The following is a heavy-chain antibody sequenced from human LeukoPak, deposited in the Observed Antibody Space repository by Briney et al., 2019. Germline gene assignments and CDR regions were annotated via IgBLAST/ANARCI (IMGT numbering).Heavy chain of an antibody. Sequence: GESLKISCKGSGYSFTSYWIGWVHQMPGKGLEWMGIIYPGDSDTRYSPSFQGQVTVSADKSISTAYLQWSSLKASDAAMYYCARCTMVRGVISRFDPWGQGTLVTVSS. CDR3: ARCTMVRGVISRFDP. D-gene: IGHD3-10*01. J-gene: IGHJ5*02. CDR2: IYPGDSDT. V-gene: IGHV5-51*07. CDR1: GYSFTSYW.